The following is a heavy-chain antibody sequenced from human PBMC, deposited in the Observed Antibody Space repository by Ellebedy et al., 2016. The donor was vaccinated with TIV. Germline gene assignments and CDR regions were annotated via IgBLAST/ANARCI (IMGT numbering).Heavy chain of an antibody. CDR3: ARLPHGLEYFDY. V-gene: IGHV4-59*08. D-gene: IGHD2-8*01. Sequence: MPSETLSLTCTVSGGSISSYYWSWIRQPPGKGLEWIGYIYYSGSTNYNPSLKSRVTISVDTSKNQFSLKLSSVTAADTAVYYCARLPHGLEYFDYWGQGTLVTVSS. J-gene: IGHJ4*02. CDR1: GGSISSYY. CDR2: IYYSGST.